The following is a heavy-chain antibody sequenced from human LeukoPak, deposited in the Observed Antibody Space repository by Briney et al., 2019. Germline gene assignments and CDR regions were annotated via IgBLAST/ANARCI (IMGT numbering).Heavy chain of an antibody. Sequence: SQTPSLTCTVSGGSISSGDYYWAWIRQPPGKGLEWIGYIHTSGSNNQYPSLKSRVTISVDKSKNHFSLRLTSVTAADTAVYYCARLSAAVHLGAFDLWGQGTMVTVSS. D-gene: IGHD3-3*01. J-gene: IGHJ3*01. V-gene: IGHV4-61*09. CDR3: ARLSAAVHLGAFDL. CDR1: GGSISSGDYY. CDR2: IHTSGSN.